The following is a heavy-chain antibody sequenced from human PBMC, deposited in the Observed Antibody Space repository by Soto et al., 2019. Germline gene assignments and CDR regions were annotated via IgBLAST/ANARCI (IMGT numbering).Heavy chain of an antibody. Sequence: PGESLKISCNGSGYNFATYWICWVRQMPWKGLEWMGIIYPHDSDTRYSPSFQGQVTISADKSISTAYLQWSSLKASDTAIYYCARRLDNTLDFWGQGTLVTVSS. J-gene: IGHJ4*02. CDR2: IYPHDSDT. CDR1: GYNFATYW. V-gene: IGHV5-51*01. CDR3: ARRLDNTLDF. D-gene: IGHD1-20*01.